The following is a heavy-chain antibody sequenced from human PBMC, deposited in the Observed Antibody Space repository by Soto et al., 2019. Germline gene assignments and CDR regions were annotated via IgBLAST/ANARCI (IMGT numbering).Heavy chain of an antibody. J-gene: IGHJ3*02. Sequence: QVQLVQSGAEVKKPGSSVKVSCKTSGGPFNNHAINWVRQAPGQGLEWVGLVIPTLATADYAQKFQGRVTMTADEVTNTAYMELSSLRSDDTGVYYCASDYSEIDAFAICGQGTLVNVSS. CDR1: GGPFNNHA. V-gene: IGHV1-69*01. CDR3: ASDYSEIDAFAI. CDR2: VIPTLATA. D-gene: IGHD4-4*01.